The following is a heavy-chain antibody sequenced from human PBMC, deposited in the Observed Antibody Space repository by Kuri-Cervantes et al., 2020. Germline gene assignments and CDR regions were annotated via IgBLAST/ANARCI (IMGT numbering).Heavy chain of an antibody. V-gene: IGHV3-9*01. CDR3: AKGLNIPGPPEFDY. CDR2: ISWNSGSI. J-gene: IGHJ4*02. D-gene: IGHD1-14*01. Sequence: GGSLRLPCAASGFTVSSNYMSWVRQAPGKGLEWVSGISWNSGSIGYADSVKGRFTISRDNAKNSLYLQMNSLRAEDTALYYCAKGLNIPGPPEFDYWGQGTLVTVSS. CDR1: GFTVSSNY.